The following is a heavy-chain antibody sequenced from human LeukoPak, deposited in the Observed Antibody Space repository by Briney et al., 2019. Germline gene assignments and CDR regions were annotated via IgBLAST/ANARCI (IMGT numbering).Heavy chain of an antibody. CDR3: ARYSPYYDSSGYAFDI. D-gene: IGHD3-22*01. V-gene: IGHV4-59*01. J-gene: IGHJ3*02. CDR1: GGSISSYY. CDR2: IYYSGST. Sequence: SETLSLTCTVSGGSISSYYWSWIRQPPGKGLEWIGYIYYSGSTNYNPSLKSRVTISVDTSKNQFSLKLSSVTAADTAVYYSARYSPYYDSSGYAFDIWGQGTMVTVSS.